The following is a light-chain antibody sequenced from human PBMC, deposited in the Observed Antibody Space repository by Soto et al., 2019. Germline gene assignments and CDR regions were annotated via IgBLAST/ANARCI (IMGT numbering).Light chain of an antibody. V-gene: IGLV1-36*01. CDR2: YDD. CDR1: RSNVGNNA. J-gene: IGLJ2*01. Sequence: QSVLTQPPSVSEAPRQRVTISCSGSRSNVGNNAVNWYQQLPGKAPRLVVYYDDLLASGVSDRFSGSKSGTAASLAISGLQSEDEADYYCAAWDDSLNGPVFGGGTKLTVL. CDR3: AAWDDSLNGPV.